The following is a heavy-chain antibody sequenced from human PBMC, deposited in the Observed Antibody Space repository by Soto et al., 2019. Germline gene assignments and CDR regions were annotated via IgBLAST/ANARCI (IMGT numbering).Heavy chain of an antibody. J-gene: IGHJ4*02. CDR2: ISISSSYI. D-gene: IGHD6-13*01. Sequence: PGGSLRLSCAASGCTFSSYSMNWVRQAPGKGREWLSSISISSSYIYYADSVKGRFTISRDNAKNSLYLQMNSFSAEDTAATYCARARGQQLVQAPFDYWDRGNLVAVSS. CDR1: GCTFSSYS. V-gene: IGHV3-21*01. CDR3: ARARGQQLVQAPFDY.